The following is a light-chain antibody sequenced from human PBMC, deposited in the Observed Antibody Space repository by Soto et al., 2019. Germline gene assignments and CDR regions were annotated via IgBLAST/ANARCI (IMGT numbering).Light chain of an antibody. Sequence: EIVLTQSPGTLSLSPGERATLSCTASQSISSSYLAWVQQKPGQAPRLLIYGATSRATGIPDRFSGSESGTDFTLTISRLEPEDFAVYYCQQYSSSPLTFGGGTKVEIK. CDR2: GAT. CDR1: QSISSSY. CDR3: QQYSSSPLT. V-gene: IGKV3-20*01. J-gene: IGKJ4*01.